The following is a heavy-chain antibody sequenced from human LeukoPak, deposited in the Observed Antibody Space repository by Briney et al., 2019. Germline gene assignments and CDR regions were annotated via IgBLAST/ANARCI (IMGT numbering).Heavy chain of an antibody. CDR2: ISSSSSYI. V-gene: IGHV3-21*01. D-gene: IGHD5-24*01. CDR1: GFTFSSYS. J-gene: IGHJ3*02. CDR3: ARGGDGYKYDAFDI. Sequence: GGSLRLSCAASGFTFSSYSMNWVRQAPGKGLEWVSSISSSSSYIYYADSVKGRFTISRDNAKNSLYLQMNSLRAEDTAVYYRARGGDGYKYDAFDIWGQGTMVTVSS.